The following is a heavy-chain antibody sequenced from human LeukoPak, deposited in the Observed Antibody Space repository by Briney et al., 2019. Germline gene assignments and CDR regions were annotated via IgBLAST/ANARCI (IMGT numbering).Heavy chain of an antibody. CDR1: GGSISSSNW. CDR2: IYHSGST. D-gene: IGHD2-21*02. J-gene: IGHJ6*02. Sequence: PSGTLSLTCAVSGGSISSSNWWSWVRQPPGKGLAWIGEIYHSGSTNYNPSLKSRVTISVDKSKNQFSLKLSSVTAADTAVYYCARRTASNYYYYGMDVWGQGTTVTVSS. V-gene: IGHV4-4*02. CDR3: ARRTASNYYYYGMDV.